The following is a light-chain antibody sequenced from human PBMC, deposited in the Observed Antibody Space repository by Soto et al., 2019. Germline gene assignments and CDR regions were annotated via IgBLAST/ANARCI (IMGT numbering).Light chain of an antibody. Sequence: PGERVTLSCRASQSVSSSYLTWYQQKPGQAPRLLIYGASTRATGIPARFSGRGSGTEFTLTVTSLQSEDFAVYYCQQYNDWLWTFGQGTKVDIK. CDR3: QQYNDWLWT. CDR1: QSVSSSY. CDR2: GAS. V-gene: IGKV3-15*01. J-gene: IGKJ1*01.